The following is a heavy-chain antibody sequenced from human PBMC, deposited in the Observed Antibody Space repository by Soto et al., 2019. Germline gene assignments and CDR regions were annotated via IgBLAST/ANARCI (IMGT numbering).Heavy chain of an antibody. V-gene: IGHV3-66*01. D-gene: IGHD4-17*01. CDR1: GFTVSSYH. J-gene: IGHJ5*02. CDR3: AREGGDLNWFDP. Sequence: GGSLRLSCAASGFTVSSYHMSWVRQAPGKGLEWVSVIYSAGSADFADSVKGRCTISRDNSKNTLYLQMSSLRAEDTAVYYCAREGGDLNWFDPWDQGTLVTVSS. CDR2: IYSAGSA.